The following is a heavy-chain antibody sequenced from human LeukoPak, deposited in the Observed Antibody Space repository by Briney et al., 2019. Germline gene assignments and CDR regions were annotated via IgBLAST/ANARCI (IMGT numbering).Heavy chain of an antibody. D-gene: IGHD5-18*01. V-gene: IGHV3-23*01. CDR2: ISTSGGGT. J-gene: IGHJ4*02. CDR1: GFTFSSYA. Sequence: GGSLRLSCAASGFTFSSYAMSWVRQAPGKGLEWVSAISTSGGGTYYADSVKGRSTISRDNSKNTLYLQMNSLRAEDTAVYYCAKRDSAGLYYFDYWGQGTLVTVSS. CDR3: AKRDSAGLYYFDY.